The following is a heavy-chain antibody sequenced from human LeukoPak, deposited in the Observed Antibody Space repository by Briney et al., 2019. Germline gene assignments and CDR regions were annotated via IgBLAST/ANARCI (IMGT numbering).Heavy chain of an antibody. CDR3: ARQVLWFGEGFDY. Sequence: SETLSLTCTVSGGSVSSGSYYWSWIRQPPGKGLEWIGYIYYSGSTNYNPSLKSRVTISVDTSKNQFSLKLSSVTAADTAVYYCARQVLWFGEGFDYWGQGTLVTVSS. CDR1: GGSVSSGSYY. J-gene: IGHJ4*02. V-gene: IGHV4-61*01. D-gene: IGHD3-10*01. CDR2: IYYSGST.